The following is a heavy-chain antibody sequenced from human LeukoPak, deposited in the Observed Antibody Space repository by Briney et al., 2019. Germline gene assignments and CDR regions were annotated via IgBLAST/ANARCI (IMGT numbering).Heavy chain of an antibody. CDR3: ARGRGWPTFIDY. V-gene: IGHV3-7*03. D-gene: IGHD6-19*01. CDR1: GFTFSSYW. Sequence: PGGSLRLSCAASGFTFSSYWMSWVRQAPGKGLEWVANIKQDGSEKYYVDSVKGRFTISRDNAKSSLYLQMNSLRAEDTALYHCARGRGWPTFIDYWGQGTLVTVSS. CDR2: IKQDGSEK. J-gene: IGHJ4*02.